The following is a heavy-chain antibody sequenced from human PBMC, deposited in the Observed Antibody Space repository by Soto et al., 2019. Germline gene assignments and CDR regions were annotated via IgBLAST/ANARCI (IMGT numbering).Heavy chain of an antibody. Sequence: QVQLVESGGGVVQPGRSLRLSCAASGFTFSSYAMHWVRQAPGKGLEWVAVISYDGSNKYYADSVKGRFTISRDNSKNTLYLQMNSLRAEDTAVYYCARTYPDYWGQGTPVTVSS. V-gene: IGHV3-30-3*01. J-gene: IGHJ4*02. D-gene: IGHD2-2*02. CDR3: ARTYPDY. CDR2: ISYDGSNK. CDR1: GFTFSSYA.